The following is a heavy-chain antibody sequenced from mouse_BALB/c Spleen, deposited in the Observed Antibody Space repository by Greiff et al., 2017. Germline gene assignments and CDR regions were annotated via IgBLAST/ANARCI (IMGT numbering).Heavy chain of an antibody. Sequence: EVQVVESGGGLVKPGGSLKLSCAASGFTFSDYYMYWVRQTPEKRLEWVATISDGGSYTYYPDSVKGRFTISRDNAKNNLYLQMSSLKSEDTAMYYCAREGGGDYAMDYWGQGTSVTVSS. CDR3: AREGGGDYAMDY. CDR1: GFTFSDYY. CDR2: ISDGGSYT. V-gene: IGHV5-4*02. J-gene: IGHJ4*01.